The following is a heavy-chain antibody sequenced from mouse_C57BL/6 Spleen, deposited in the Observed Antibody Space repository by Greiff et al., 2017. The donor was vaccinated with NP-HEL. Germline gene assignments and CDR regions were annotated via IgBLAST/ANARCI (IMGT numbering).Heavy chain of an antibody. Sequence: VQLQQPGAELVKPGASVKMSCKASGYTFTSYWITWVKQRPGQGLEWIGDIYPGSGSTNYNEKFKSKATLTVDTSSSTAYMQLSSLTSEDSAVYYCARGVITTVVATYYFDYWGQGTTLTVSS. J-gene: IGHJ2*01. CDR1: GYTFTSYW. D-gene: IGHD1-1*01. CDR2: IYPGSGST. CDR3: ARGVITTVVATYYFDY. V-gene: IGHV1-55*01.